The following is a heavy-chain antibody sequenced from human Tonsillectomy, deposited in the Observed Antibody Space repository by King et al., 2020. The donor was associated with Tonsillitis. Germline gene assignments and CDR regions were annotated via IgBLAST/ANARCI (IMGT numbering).Heavy chain of an antibody. D-gene: IGHD3-10*01. J-gene: IGHJ4*02. CDR3: VKDRFVDY. CDR1: GFTFSTYA. V-gene: IGHV3-64D*06. Sequence: VQLVESGGGLVQPGGSLRLSCSASGFTFSTYAMHWVRQAPGKGLEYVPSISHNGRSTYYADSVKGRFTISRDNSKNTLYLQMSSLRPEDTAVYYCVKDRFVDYWGQGTLVTVSS. CDR2: ISHNGRST.